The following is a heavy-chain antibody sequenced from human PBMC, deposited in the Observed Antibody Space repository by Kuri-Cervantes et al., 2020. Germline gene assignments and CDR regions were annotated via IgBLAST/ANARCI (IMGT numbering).Heavy chain of an antibody. D-gene: IGHD6-13*01. J-gene: IGHJ5*02. V-gene: IGHV1-69*13. CDR3: ARFIAAAGRAGFDP. Sequence: SVKVSCKASGYTFTSYAMHWVRQAPGQRLEWMGTIIPIFGTTNYAQKFQGRVTITADESTSTAYMELSSLRSEDTAVYYCARFIAAAGRAGFDPWGQGTLVTVSS. CDR2: IIPIFGTT. CDR1: GYTFTSYA.